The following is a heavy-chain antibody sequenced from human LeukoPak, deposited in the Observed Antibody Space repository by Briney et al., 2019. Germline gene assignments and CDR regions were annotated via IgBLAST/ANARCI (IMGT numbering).Heavy chain of an antibody. J-gene: IGHJ4*02. D-gene: IGHD6-13*01. V-gene: IGHV4-31*03. CDR1: GGSISSGGYY. CDR2: IYYSGGT. CDR3: ARRSSWLGVDY. Sequence: SETLFLTCTVSGGSISSGGYYWSWIRQHPGKGLEWIGYIYYSGGTYYNPSLKSRVTISVDTSKNQFSLKLSSVTAADTAVYYCARRSSWLGVDYWGQGTLVTVSS.